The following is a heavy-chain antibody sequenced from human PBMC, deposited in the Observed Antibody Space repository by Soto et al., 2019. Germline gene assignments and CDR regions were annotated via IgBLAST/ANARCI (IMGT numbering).Heavy chain of an antibody. V-gene: IGHV1-8*01. CDR2: MNPNSGET. CDR3: ARVAAAAPPRWYNWFDP. D-gene: IGHD6-25*01. Sequence: QEQLVQSGAEVKKPGASVKVSCKTSGYTFTDYDINWVRQATGQGLEWIGWMNPNSGETGYAQKFQGRVTMTRSTSLSTAYLELSSLRSEDTAVYYCARVAAAAPPRWYNWFDPWGQGTLVTVSS. CDR1: GYTFTDYD. J-gene: IGHJ5*02.